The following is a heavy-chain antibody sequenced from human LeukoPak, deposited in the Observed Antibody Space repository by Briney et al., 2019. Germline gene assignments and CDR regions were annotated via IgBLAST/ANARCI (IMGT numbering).Heavy chain of an antibody. J-gene: IGHJ4*02. D-gene: IGHD2-15*01. CDR3: ARIGYASSTFDY. CDR1: GFTFTKYW. V-gene: IGHV3-7*01. Sequence: GGSLRLSCAASGFTFTKYWMSWVRQAPGKGREWVANIKQDGSEKDYVGSLKGRFTISRDNAKNSVYLEMDSLRADDTAVYYCARIGYASSTFDYWGPGTLVIVSS. CDR2: IKQDGSEK.